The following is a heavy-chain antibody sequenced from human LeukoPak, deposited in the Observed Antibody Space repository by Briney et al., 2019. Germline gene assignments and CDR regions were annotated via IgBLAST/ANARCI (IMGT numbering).Heavy chain of an antibody. CDR3: ARDYYDSRGEAFDI. Sequence: PSETLSLTCTVSGGSIGSHYWSWIPQPPGSGLEWSGYVYYSGTTNYNPSLKSRVTISVDTSKNQFSLKLSSVTAADTAVYYCARDYYDSRGEAFDIWGLGTMVTVSS. D-gene: IGHD3-22*01. CDR1: GGSIGSHY. J-gene: IGHJ3*02. CDR2: VYYSGTT. V-gene: IGHV4-59*11.